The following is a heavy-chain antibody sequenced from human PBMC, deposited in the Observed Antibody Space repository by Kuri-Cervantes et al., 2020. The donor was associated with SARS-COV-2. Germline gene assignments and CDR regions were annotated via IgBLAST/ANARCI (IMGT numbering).Heavy chain of an antibody. V-gene: IGHV1-2*04. Sequence: VSVKVSRKASGYTFTGYYMHWVRQAPGQGLEWMGWINPNSGGTNYAQKFQGWVTITRDTSISTVYMELSSLRSDDTAVYYCARSTPFRRLAVISQGGAFDIWGQGTMVTVSS. J-gene: IGHJ3*02. D-gene: IGHD3-22*01. CDR2: INPNSGGT. CDR3: ARSTPFRRLAVISQGGAFDI. CDR1: GYTFTGYY.